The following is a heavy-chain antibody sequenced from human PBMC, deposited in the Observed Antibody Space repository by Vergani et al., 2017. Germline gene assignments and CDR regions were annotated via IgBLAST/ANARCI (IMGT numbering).Heavy chain of an antibody. Sequence: EVQLEESGGGLVQPGGSLKLSCAASGFTFSGSAMHWVRQASGKGLGWVGRIRSKANSYATAYAASVKGRFTISRDDSKNTAYLQMNSLKTEDTAVYYCTRPRAAAGTVDYWGQGTLVTVSS. CDR2: IRSKANSYAT. CDR1: GFTFSGSA. D-gene: IGHD6-13*01. J-gene: IGHJ4*02. CDR3: TRPRAAAGTVDY. V-gene: IGHV3-73*01.